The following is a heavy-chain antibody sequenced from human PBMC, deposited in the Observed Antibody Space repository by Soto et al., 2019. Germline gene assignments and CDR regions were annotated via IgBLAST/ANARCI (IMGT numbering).Heavy chain of an antibody. CDR2: IYYSGST. V-gene: IGHV4-30-4*01. CDR3: ARDTIDDTYYDSSGYYFDAFDI. J-gene: IGHJ3*02. Sequence: PSETLSLTCTVSGGSISSGDYYWSWIRQPPGKGLEWIGYIYYSGSTYYNPSLKSRVTISVDTSKNQFSLKLSSVTAADTAVYYCARDTIDDTYYDSSGYYFDAFDIWGQGTMVTVSS. CDR1: GGSISSGDYY. D-gene: IGHD3-22*01.